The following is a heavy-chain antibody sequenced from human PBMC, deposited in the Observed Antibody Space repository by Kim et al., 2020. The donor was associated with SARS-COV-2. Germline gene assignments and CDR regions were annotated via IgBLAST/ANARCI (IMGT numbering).Heavy chain of an antibody. CDR2: ISYDGSNK. V-gene: IGHV3-30*18. D-gene: IGHD3-10*01. CDR3: AKRRRSGPYYYYGMDV. CDR1: GFTFSSYG. Sequence: GGSLRLSCAASGFTFSSYGMHWVRQAPGKGLEWVAVISYDGSNKYYADSVKGRFTISRDNSKNTLYLQMNSLRAEDTAVYYCAKRRRSGPYYYYGMDVWGQGTTVTVSS. J-gene: IGHJ6*02.